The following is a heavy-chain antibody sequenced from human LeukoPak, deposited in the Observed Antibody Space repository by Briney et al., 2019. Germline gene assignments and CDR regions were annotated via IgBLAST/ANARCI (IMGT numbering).Heavy chain of an antibody. D-gene: IGHD6-6*01. CDR2: ISGSGGST. V-gene: IGHV3-23*01. Sequence: PGGSLRLSCAASGFTFSSYAMSWVRQAPGKGLEWVSAISGSGGSTYYADSVKGRFTISRDSSKNTLYLQMNSLRAEDTAVYYCAKARIAENWFDPWGQGTLVTVSS. J-gene: IGHJ5*02. CDR3: AKARIAENWFDP. CDR1: GFTFSSYA.